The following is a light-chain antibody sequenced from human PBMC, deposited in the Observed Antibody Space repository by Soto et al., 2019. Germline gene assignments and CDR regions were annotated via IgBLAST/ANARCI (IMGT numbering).Light chain of an antibody. V-gene: IGKV4-1*01. J-gene: IGKJ2*01. CDR1: QNVLYTSNNKNQ. Sequence: DIVMTQSPDSLAVSLGERATINCKSSQNVLYTSNNKNQLAWYQQKPGQPPKLLIYCASTRESGVPDRFSGSGSGTAFTHTISSLQAEDVAVYYCHQYHNPPYTFGRGTKLEIK. CDR2: CAS. CDR3: HQYHNPPYT.